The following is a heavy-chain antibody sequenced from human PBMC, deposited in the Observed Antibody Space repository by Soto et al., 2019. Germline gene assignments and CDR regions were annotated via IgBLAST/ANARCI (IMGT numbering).Heavy chain of an antibody. V-gene: IGHV3-23*01. CDR1: GFTFSSYA. Sequence: PGGSLRLSCAASGFTFSSYAMSWVRQAPGKGLEWVAAIWGGGSNKYYADSVKGRFTISRDNSKNTLYLQMNSLRAEDTAVYYCARDSGIAAAGLPLDYWGQGTLVTVSS. J-gene: IGHJ4*02. CDR3: ARDSGIAAAGLPLDY. D-gene: IGHD6-13*01. CDR2: IWGGGSNK.